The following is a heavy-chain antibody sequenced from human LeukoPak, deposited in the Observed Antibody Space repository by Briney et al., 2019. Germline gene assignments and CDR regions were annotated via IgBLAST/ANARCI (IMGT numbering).Heavy chain of an antibody. V-gene: IGHV3-23*01. Sequence: GGSLRLSCAASGFTFSSYAMSWVRQAPGKGLEWVSVISGNGAGTYYADSVKGRFTISRDNSKNTLYLQMNSLRAEDTAVYYCAKDGASGIRYFDWFSDNWFDPWGQGTLVTVSS. D-gene: IGHD3-9*01. CDR1: GFTFSSYA. CDR3: AKDGASGIRYFDWFSDNWFDP. CDR2: ISGNGAGT. J-gene: IGHJ5*02.